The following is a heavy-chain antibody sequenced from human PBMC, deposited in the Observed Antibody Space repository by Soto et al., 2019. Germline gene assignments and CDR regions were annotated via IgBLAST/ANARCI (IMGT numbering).Heavy chain of an antibody. CDR3: TRDGGYCNSTSCYYGMDV. CDR1: GFTFSSYW. Sequence: PGGSLRLSCAASGFTFSSYWMSWVRQAPGKGLEWVANIKQDGSEKYYVDSVKGRFTISRDNAKNSLYLQMSSLRAEDTAVYYCTRDGGYCNSTSCYYGMDVWGQGTTVTV. D-gene: IGHD2-2*01. CDR2: IKQDGSEK. V-gene: IGHV3-7*03. J-gene: IGHJ6*02.